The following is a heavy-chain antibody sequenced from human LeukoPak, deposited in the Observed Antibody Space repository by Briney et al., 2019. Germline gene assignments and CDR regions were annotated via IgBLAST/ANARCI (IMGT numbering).Heavy chain of an antibody. D-gene: IGHD2-21*01. J-gene: IGHJ1*01. CDR1: GFTFSSYV. V-gene: IGHV3-53*01. Sequence: PGGSLRLSCAASGFTFSSYVMHWVRQAPGKGLEWVSVIYSGGSTYNADSVNGRFTVSRDNSRNTLFLQMNNLRAEDTALYFCASAREYCGSAECYEYFQHWGQGTLVIVSS. CDR3: ASAREYCGSAECYEYFQH. CDR2: IYSGGST.